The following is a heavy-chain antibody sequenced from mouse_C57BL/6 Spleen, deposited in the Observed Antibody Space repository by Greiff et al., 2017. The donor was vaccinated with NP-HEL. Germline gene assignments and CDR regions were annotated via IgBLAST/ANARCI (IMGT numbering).Heavy chain of an antibody. CDR3: AREGSYEYFDV. V-gene: IGHV1-82*01. CDR2: IYPGDGDT. J-gene: IGHJ1*03. Sequence: SGPELVKPGASVKISCKASGYAFSSSWMNWVKQRPGKGLEWIGRIYPGDGDTNYNGKFKGKATLTADKSSSTAYMQLSSLTSEDSAVYFCAREGSYEYFDVWGTGTTVTVSS. D-gene: IGHD6-1*01. CDR1: GYAFSSSW.